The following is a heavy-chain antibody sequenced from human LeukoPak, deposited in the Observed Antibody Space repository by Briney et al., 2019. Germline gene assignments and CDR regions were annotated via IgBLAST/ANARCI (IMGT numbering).Heavy chain of an antibody. J-gene: IGHJ4*02. V-gene: IGHV4-39*01. CDR3: ARLDMVRGVMLPDN. CDR1: GDSISSSTYYWDY. D-gene: IGHD3-10*01. CDR2: IYDSGST. Sequence: SETLSLTCTVSGDSISSSTYYWDYWGWIRQSPGKGLEWIGSIYDSGSTSYNPSLKSRITMSVDTSKNQISLKLRSVTAADTAVYYCARLDMVRGVMLPDNWGQGTLVTVSS.